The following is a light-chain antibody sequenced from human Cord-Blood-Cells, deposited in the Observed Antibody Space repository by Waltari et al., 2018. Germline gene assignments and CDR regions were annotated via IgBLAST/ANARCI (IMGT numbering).Light chain of an antibody. Sequence: EIVMTQSPAPLSVSPGERATLSCRASQSVSSNLAWYQQKPGQAPRLLIYGASTRATGIPARFSGSGSGTECTLTISSLQSEDFAVYYCQQYNNWPQTFGQGTKLEIK. CDR3: QQYNNWPQT. J-gene: IGKJ2*01. CDR2: GAS. CDR1: QSVSSN. V-gene: IGKV3-15*01.